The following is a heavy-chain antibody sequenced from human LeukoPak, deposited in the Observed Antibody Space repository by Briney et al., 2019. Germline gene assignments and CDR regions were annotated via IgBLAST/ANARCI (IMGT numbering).Heavy chain of an antibody. CDR2: INPNSGGT. CDR1: GFTFTGYY. V-gene: IGHV1-2*02. CDR3: ARGLERFRSSSSFYYYYYMDV. D-gene: IGHD6-6*01. Sequence: ASVKVSCKASGFTFTGYYMHWVRQAPGQGLEWMGWINPNSGGTNYAQKYQGRVTMIRDTSTSTAYMELSRLRSDDTAVYYCARGLERFRSSSSFYYYYYMDVWSKGTTVTVSS. J-gene: IGHJ6*03.